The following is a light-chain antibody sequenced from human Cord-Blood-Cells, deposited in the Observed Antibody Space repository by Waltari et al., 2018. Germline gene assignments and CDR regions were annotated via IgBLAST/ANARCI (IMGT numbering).Light chain of an antibody. CDR1: SSDVGGYNY. CDR3: SSYTSSSTLV. CDR2: DVS. Sequence: QSALTQPASVSGSPGQSITISCTGTSSDVGGYNYVSWYQQHPGKAPKLMIYDVSNRPAGVSIRLSGSKSGNTASLTSSGLQAEDEADYYGSSYTSSSTLVFGGGTKLTVL. V-gene: IGLV2-14*01. J-gene: IGLJ3*02.